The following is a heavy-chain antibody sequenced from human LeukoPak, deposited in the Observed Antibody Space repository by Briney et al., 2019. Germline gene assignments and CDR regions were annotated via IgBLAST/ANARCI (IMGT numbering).Heavy chain of an antibody. CDR2: INSDGSST. V-gene: IGHV3-74*01. J-gene: IGHJ4*02. D-gene: IGHD5-24*01. Sequence: PGGSLRLSCAASGFTFSSYGMSWVRQAPGKGLVWVSRINSDGSSTSYADSVKGRFTISRDNAKNSLYLQMNSLRAEDTAVYYCARDGYNIANDYWGQGTLVTVSS. CDR3: ARDGYNIANDY. CDR1: GFTFSSYG.